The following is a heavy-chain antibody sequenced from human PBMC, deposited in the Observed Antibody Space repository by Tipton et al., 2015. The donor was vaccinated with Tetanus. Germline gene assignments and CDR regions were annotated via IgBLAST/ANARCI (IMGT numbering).Heavy chain of an antibody. CDR1: GFAVSTSW. Sequence: GSLRLSCAYSGFAVSTSWMHWVRQIPGKGLVWVSRINDNWRDITTHADSVKGRFTISRDNSKNTLYLQMNSLRPEDTAVYYCAKEFQRARIRFFDSWGQGSQVTASS. V-gene: IGHV3-74*03. CDR2: INDNWRDIT. CDR3: AKEFQRARIRFFDS. D-gene: IGHD3-10*01. J-gene: IGHJ4*02.